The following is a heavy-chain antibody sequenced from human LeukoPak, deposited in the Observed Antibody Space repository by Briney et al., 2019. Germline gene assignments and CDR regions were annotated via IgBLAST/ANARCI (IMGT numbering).Heavy chain of an antibody. V-gene: IGHV3-53*01. J-gene: IGHJ4*02. D-gene: IGHD5-18*01. CDR1: GFTVSSTY. Sequence: GGSLRLSCAGSGFTVSSTYMSWVRQAPGRGLEWVSTTYYDGTTYSGDSVKGRFSISRDNSKNTLYLQMNSLRAEDTAVYYCASTGEGLRYSYGSGFNYWGQGTLVTVSS. CDR2: TYYDGTT. CDR3: ASTGEGLRYSYGSGFNY.